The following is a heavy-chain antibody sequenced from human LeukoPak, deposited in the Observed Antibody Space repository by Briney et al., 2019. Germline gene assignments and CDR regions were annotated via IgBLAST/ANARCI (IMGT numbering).Heavy chain of an antibody. D-gene: IGHD1-26*01. V-gene: IGHV3-30*03. CDR1: GFTFSRYG. J-gene: IGHJ4*02. CDR2: ISYDGRNK. CDR3: AELWNEVGTTIY. Sequence: PGGSLRLSCAASGFTFSRYGMHWVRQAPGKGLEWVAVISYDGRNKYYADSVKGRFTISRDNSKNTLHLQMNSLRPADTAVYYCAELWNEVGTTIYWGQGTLVTVSS.